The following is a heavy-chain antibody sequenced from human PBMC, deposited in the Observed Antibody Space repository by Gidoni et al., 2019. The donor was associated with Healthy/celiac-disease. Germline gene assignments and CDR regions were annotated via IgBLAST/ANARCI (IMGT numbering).Heavy chain of an antibody. V-gene: IGHV4-39*01. CDR2: IYYSGRT. J-gene: IGHJ4*02. Sequence: QLQLQESGPGLVKPSETLALTCPVSGGSISSSSYYWGWIRQPPGKGLEWIGSIYYSGRTYYHPSLKSRVTISIDTSKNQFSLKLSSVTAADTAVYYCARQKPDYGDYFDYWGQGTLVTVSS. CDR1: GGSISSSSYY. CDR3: ARQKPDYGDYFDY. D-gene: IGHD4-17*01.